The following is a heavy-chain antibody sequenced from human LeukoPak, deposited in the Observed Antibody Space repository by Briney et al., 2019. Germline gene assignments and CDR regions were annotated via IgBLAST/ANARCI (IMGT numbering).Heavy chain of an antibody. CDR3: ATTTPPADIVVVPAARPLDY. D-gene: IGHD2-2*02. Sequence: ASVKVSCKASGGTFSSYAISWVRQAPGQGLEWMGIINPSGGSTSYAQKFQGRVTMTRDTSTSTVYMELSSLRSEDTAVYYCATTTPPADIVVVPAARPLDYWGQGTLVTVSS. CDR2: INPSGGST. CDR1: GGTFSSYA. V-gene: IGHV1-46*01. J-gene: IGHJ4*02.